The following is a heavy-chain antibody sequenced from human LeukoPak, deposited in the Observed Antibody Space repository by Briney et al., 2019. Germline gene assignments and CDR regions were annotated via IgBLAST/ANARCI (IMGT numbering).Heavy chain of an antibody. CDR3: ARSFLYGSESYAFDI. CDR2: INSDGRST. J-gene: IGHJ3*02. CDR1: GFTFSSHW. Sequence: GGSLRLSCAASGFTFSSHWMHWVRQAPGKGLVWVSRINSDGRSTTYADSVKGRFTISRANAKNTLYLQMNSLRADDTAVYYCARSFLYGSESYAFDIWGQGTMVTVSS. V-gene: IGHV3-74*01. D-gene: IGHD3-10*01.